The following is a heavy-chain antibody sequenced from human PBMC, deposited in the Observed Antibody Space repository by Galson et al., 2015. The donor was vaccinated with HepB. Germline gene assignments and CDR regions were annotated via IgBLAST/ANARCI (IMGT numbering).Heavy chain of an antibody. CDR2: ISTYGGNT. V-gene: IGHV1-18*04. J-gene: IGHJ4*02. D-gene: IGHD4/OR15-4a*01. CDR3: ARDRDYRFDY. CDR1: GYTFTSNG. Sequence: SVKVSCKASGYTFTSNGISWVRQTPGQGLEWLGWISTYGGNTNYAQKFQGRITLTRETSTSIAYVELRSLRSNDTAVYYCARDRDYRFDYWGQGTLVTVSS.